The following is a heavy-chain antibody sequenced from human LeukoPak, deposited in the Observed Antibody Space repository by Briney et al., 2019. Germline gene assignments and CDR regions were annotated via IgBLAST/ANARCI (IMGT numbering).Heavy chain of an antibody. Sequence: PSETLSLTCAVYGGSFSGYYWSWIRQPPGKGLEWIGEINHSGSTNYNPSLKSRVTISVDTSKNQFSLKLSSVTAADTAVYYCARYGRSSVWFFDYWGQGTLVTVSS. J-gene: IGHJ4*02. CDR2: INHSGST. D-gene: IGHD6-19*01. CDR3: ARYGRSSVWFFDY. V-gene: IGHV4-34*01. CDR1: GGSFSGYY.